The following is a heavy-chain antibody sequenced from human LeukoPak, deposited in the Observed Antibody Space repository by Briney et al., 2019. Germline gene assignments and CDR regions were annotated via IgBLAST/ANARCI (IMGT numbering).Heavy chain of an antibody. Sequence: GGSLRLSCAASGFTFGDYVMGWFRQAPGKGLEWVGFIRSKTYGGTTESAASVRGRFTISRDDSKNIAYLQMNSLKTEDTAVYYCATDRADCTTTTCYHAFDIWGQGTTVTVSS. J-gene: IGHJ3*02. CDR1: GFTFGDYV. CDR2: IRSKTYGGTT. V-gene: IGHV3-49*03. CDR3: ATDRADCTTTTCYHAFDI. D-gene: IGHD2-2*01.